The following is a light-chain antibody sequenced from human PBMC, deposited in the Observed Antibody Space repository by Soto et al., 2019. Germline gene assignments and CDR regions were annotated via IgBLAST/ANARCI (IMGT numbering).Light chain of an antibody. Sequence: DIQMTQSPSTLSASVGERVTITCRANQSIYTWLAWYQHKPGKAPKFLIYMASSLENGVPSRFSGSGSGTEFTLTISSLQPDDFATYVCQQYVKYPVTFGQGTKVEIK. J-gene: IGKJ1*01. CDR3: QQYVKYPVT. V-gene: IGKV1-5*03. CDR1: QSIYTW. CDR2: MAS.